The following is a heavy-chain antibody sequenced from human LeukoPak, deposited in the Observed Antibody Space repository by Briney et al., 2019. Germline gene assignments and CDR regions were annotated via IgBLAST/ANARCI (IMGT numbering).Heavy chain of an antibody. CDR2: IKSKTDGGTT. CDR1: GFTFSNAW. D-gene: IGHD3-22*01. V-gene: IGHV3-15*01. Sequence: PGGSLRLSCAASGFTFSNAWMSWVRQAPGKGLEWVGRIKSKTDGGTTDYAAPVKGRFTISRDDSKNTLYLQMNSLRAEDTAVYYCAKDWYYYDSSGSPKGLNFDYWGQGTLVTVSS. CDR3: AKDWYYYDSSGSPKGLNFDY. J-gene: IGHJ4*02.